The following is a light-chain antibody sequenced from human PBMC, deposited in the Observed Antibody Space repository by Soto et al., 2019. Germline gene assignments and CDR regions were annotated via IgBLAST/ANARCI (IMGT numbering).Light chain of an antibody. CDR2: GAS. Sequence: EIVLTQSPGTLSLSPGERATLSCRASQSVSSSYLAWYQQKPGQAPRLLIYGASSRATGIPDRFSGSGSGTDFTLTISRLEPEDFAVYYCQQYGSSPTEYTFGQGTKLEIK. CDR1: QSVSSSY. V-gene: IGKV3-20*01. CDR3: QQYGSSPTEYT. J-gene: IGKJ2*01.